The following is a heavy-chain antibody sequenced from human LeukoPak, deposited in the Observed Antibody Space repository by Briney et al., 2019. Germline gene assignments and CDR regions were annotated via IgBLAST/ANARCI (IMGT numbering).Heavy chain of an antibody. CDR3: ARDSVYYDTSRGPHFDY. CDR2: INTNTGNP. D-gene: IGHD3-22*01. J-gene: IGHJ4*02. CDR1: GYTFTSYA. Sequence: GASVKVSFKASGYTFTSYAMNWVRQAPGQGLEWMGWINTNTGNPTYAQGFTGRFVFSLDTSVSTAYLQISSLKAEDTAVYYCARDSVYYDTSRGPHFDYWGQGTLVTVSS. V-gene: IGHV7-4-1*02.